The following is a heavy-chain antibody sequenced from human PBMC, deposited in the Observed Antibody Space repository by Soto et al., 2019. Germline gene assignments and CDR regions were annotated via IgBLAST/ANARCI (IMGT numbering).Heavy chain of an antibody. CDR1: GGSISSSNW. V-gene: IGHV4-4*02. CDR2: IYHSGST. Sequence: QVQLQESGPGLVKPSGTLSLTCAVSGGSISSSNWWSWVRQPPGKGLEWIGEIYHSGSTNYNPSLKSRVTISVDKSKNQFSLKLSSVTAADTAVYYCARPSITMIVVASGRAFDIWGQGTMVTVSS. J-gene: IGHJ3*02. CDR3: ARPSITMIVVASGRAFDI. D-gene: IGHD3-22*01.